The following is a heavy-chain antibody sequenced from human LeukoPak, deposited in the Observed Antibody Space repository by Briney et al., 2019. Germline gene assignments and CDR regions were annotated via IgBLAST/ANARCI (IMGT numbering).Heavy chain of an antibody. Sequence: ASVKVSCKASGYTFISYDINWVRQATGQGLEWMGWMNPNSGNRGYAQKFQGRVTITRNTSISTAYMELSSLRSEDTAVYYCARRLGLRWDLQAFDIWGQGTMVTVFS. J-gene: IGHJ3*02. CDR1: GYTFISYD. V-gene: IGHV1-8*02. D-gene: IGHD4-23*01. CDR3: ARRLGLRWDLQAFDI. CDR2: MNPNSGNR.